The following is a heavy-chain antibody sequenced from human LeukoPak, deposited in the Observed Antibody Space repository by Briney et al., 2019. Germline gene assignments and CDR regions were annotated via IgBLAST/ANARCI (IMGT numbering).Heavy chain of an antibody. J-gene: IGHJ6*02. D-gene: IGHD3-3*01. V-gene: IGHV3-74*01. CDR3: ASAHYDFWSGYYYGMDV. Sequence: PGGSLRLSCAASGFTFSSYWMHWVRQAPGKGLVWVSRINSDGSSTSYADSVKGRFTISRDNAKNTLYPQMNSLRAEDTAVYYCASAHYDFWSGYYYGMDVWGQGTTVTVSS. CDR1: GFTFSSYW. CDR2: INSDGSST.